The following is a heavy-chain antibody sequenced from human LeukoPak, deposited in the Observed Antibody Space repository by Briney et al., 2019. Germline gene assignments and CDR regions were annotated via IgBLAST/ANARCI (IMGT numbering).Heavy chain of an antibody. CDR2: ISGSGGST. V-gene: IGHV3-23*01. CDR3: AKADSSGYYCAPWYFDY. Sequence: PGGSLRLSCAASGFTFSSYAMSWVRQAPGKGLEWVSAISGSGGSTYYADSVKGRFTISRDNSKSTLYLQMNSLRAEDTAVYYCAKADSSGYYCAPWYFDYWGQGTLVTVSS. J-gene: IGHJ4*02. D-gene: IGHD3-22*01. CDR1: GFTFSSYA.